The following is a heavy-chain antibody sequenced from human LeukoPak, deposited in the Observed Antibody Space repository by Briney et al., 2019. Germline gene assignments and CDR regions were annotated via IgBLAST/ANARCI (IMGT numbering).Heavy chain of an antibody. CDR2: VYNSGST. CDR1: GGSFSDYY. D-gene: IGHD3-3*01. CDR3: ARVLWSGYYNNWFDP. Sequence: AETLSLTCTVSGGSFSDYYWTWIRQPAGKGLEWIGRVYNSGSTNYNPSLKRRVTLSVDTSRNQFSLRLRSVTAADTAMYYCARVLWSGYYNNWFDPWGQGLLATVSS. J-gene: IGHJ5*02. V-gene: IGHV4-4*07.